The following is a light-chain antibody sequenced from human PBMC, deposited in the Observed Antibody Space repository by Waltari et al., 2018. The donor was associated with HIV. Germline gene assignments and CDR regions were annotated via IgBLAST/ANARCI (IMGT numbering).Light chain of an antibody. V-gene: IGLV2-14*02. CDR1: TSDVGSFNL. CDR2: DVS. CDR3: SSYTSSSVV. Sequence: QSALTQPASVSGSPGQSITITCTGTTSDVGSFNLVSWYQQPPGKAPKLMIYDVSNRPSGVSNRFSGSKSGNTASLTIAGLQAEDEADYYCSSYTSSSVVFGGGTKLTVL. J-gene: IGLJ2*01.